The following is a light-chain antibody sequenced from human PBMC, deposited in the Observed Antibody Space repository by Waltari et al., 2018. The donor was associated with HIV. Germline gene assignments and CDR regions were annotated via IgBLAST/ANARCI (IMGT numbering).Light chain of an antibody. CDR3: QQYYSKPPT. CDR1: QNVLDRSDNKNY. Sequence: DIEMTQSPDSLAVSLGERATINCKSSQNVLDRSDNKNYLAWYQQKPGQPLNSRIYLASTREAGVPDRFSGSGFGTEFTLTISSLQAEDVAIYYGQQYYSKPPTFGHGTKVEV. J-gene: IGKJ1*01. V-gene: IGKV4-1*01. CDR2: LAS.